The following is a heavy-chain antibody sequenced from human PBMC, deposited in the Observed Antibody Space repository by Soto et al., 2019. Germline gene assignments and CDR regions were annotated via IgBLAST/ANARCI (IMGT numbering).Heavy chain of an antibody. Sequence: ASVKVSCKASGYTFTYYAMHWVRQAPGQRLEWMGWISGYNGNTAYAQKFQGRVTMTRNTSISTAYMELSSLRSEDTAVYYCAREKSSGYYYDYWGQGTLVTVSS. J-gene: IGHJ4*02. CDR1: GYTFTYYA. CDR2: ISGYNGNT. V-gene: IGHV1-8*02. CDR3: AREKSSGYYYDY. D-gene: IGHD3-22*01.